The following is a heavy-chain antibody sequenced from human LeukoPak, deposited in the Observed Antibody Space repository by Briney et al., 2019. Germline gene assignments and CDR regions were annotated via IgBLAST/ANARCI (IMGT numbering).Heavy chain of an antibody. CDR3: ARGGDYGPSGYYYMDV. CDR1: GYSFTSYW. CDR2: IYPGDSDT. D-gene: IGHD3-16*01. J-gene: IGHJ6*03. Sequence: GESLKISCKGSGYSFTSYWIGWVRQMPGKGLEWMGIIYPGDSDTRYSLSFQGQVTISADKSISTAYLQWSSLKASDTAMYYCARGGDYGPSGYYYMDVWGKGTTVTVSS. V-gene: IGHV5-51*01.